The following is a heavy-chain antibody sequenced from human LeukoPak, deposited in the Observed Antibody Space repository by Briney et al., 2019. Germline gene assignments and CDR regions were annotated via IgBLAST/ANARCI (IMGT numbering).Heavy chain of an antibody. D-gene: IGHD3-3*01. CDR3: AREERIGDFWNLDY. J-gene: IGHJ4*02. Sequence: PGGSLRLSCAASGFTFSSYEMNWVRQAPGKGLEWVSYISSSGSTIYYADSVKGRFTISRDNAKKSLYLQMSSLIAEDTAVYYYAREERIGDFWNLDYWGQGTLVTASS. CDR1: GFTFSSYE. CDR2: ISSSGSTI. V-gene: IGHV3-48*03.